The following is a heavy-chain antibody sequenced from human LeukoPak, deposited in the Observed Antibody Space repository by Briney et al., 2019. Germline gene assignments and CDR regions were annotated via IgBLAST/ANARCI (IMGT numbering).Heavy chain of an antibody. CDR2: IFPGDSDT. V-gene: IGHV5-51*01. D-gene: IGHD1-1*01. J-gene: IGHJ4*02. Sequence: GESLQISCKGSGYSFSNYWVAWVRQMPGKGLEWMGVIFPGDSDTSYSPSFEGLVTISTDKSLNTAYLHWSSLKASDTAMYYCARHSIHNSNWSPSDYWGQGILVTVSP. CDR1: GYSFSNYW. CDR3: ARHSIHNSNWSPSDY.